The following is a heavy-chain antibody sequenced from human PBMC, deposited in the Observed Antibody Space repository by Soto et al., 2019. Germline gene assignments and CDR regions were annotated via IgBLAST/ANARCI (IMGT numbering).Heavy chain of an antibody. CDR3: ARVPVRQQLVRGNWVDP. CDR1: GYTFTSYG. CDR2: ISAYNGNT. J-gene: IGHJ5*02. V-gene: IGHV1-18*01. Sequence: QVQLVQSGAEVKKPGASVKVSCKASGYTFTSYGISWVRQAPGHGLEWMGWISAYNGNTNYAQKLQGRVTMTTDTSTSTAYMELRSLRSDDSAVYYCARVPVRQQLVRGNWVDPLGQGTLVTVSS. D-gene: IGHD6-13*01.